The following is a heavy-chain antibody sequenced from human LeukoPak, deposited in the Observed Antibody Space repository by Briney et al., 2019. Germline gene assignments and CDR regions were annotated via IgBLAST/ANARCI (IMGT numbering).Heavy chain of an antibody. J-gene: IGHJ6*03. CDR1: GGTFSSYA. CDR2: IIPIFGTA. D-gene: IGHD5-12*01. Sequence: GASVKVSCKASGGTFSSYAISWVRQAPGQGLEWMGGIIPIFGTANYAQKFQGRVTITTDESTSTAYMELSSLRSEDTAVYYCARNIVDIVATSRYYYYYMDVWGQGTTVTVSS. V-gene: IGHV1-69*05. CDR3: ARNIVDIVATSRYYYYYMDV.